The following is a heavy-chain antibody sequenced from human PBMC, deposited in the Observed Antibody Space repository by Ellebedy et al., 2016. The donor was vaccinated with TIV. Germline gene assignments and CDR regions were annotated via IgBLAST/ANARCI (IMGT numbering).Heavy chain of an antibody. CDR3: ARTRWQLAFDY. CDR2: INPNTGGT. Sequence: AASVKVSCKASGDTFTDYYFHWVRRAPGQGLEWMAWINPNTGGTGYAQKFQDRVTVTRDTSINTVYMELSNLRSDDTAVYYCARTRWQLAFDYWGQGTLITVSS. V-gene: IGHV1-2*02. D-gene: IGHD6-6*01. CDR1: GDTFTDYY. J-gene: IGHJ4*02.